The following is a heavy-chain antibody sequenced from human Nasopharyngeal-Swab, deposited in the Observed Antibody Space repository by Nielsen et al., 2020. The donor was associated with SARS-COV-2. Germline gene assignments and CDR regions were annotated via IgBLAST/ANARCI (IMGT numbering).Heavy chain of an antibody. V-gene: IGHV4-31*03. J-gene: IGHJ3*01. CDR1: GGSISSGRYY. Sequence: SKTLSLTCTVSGGSISSGRYYWSWIRQHPGKGLEWIGYIYYSGSTYYNPSLKSRVTISVDTSKNQFSLKLSSVTAADTAVYYCAGDTGIAEQWLVRTVDAFDVWGQGTMVTVSS. D-gene: IGHD6-19*01. CDR2: IYYSGST. CDR3: AGDTGIAEQWLVRTVDAFDV.